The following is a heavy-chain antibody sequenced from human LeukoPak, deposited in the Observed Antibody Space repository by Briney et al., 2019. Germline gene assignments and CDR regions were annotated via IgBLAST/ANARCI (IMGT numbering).Heavy chain of an antibody. J-gene: IGHJ4*02. V-gene: IGHV1-2*04. CDR2: INPNGGGT. CDR3: ARDDMVRGVMVSD. D-gene: IGHD3-10*01. Sequence: GASVKVSYKASGYTFTGYYIHWVRQAPGQGLEWMGWINPNGGGTNYAQKFQGSVTMTRDTSISTAYMDLSSLRSDDTAVYYCARDDMVRGVMVSDWGQGTLVTVSS. CDR1: GYTFTGYY.